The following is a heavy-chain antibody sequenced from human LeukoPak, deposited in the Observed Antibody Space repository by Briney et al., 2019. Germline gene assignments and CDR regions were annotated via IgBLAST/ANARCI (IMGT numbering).Heavy chain of an antibody. CDR2: IYHSGST. V-gene: IGHV4-38-2*02. CDR3: ARVRASHDSKPRWFDP. CDR1: GYSISSGYY. J-gene: IGHJ5*02. Sequence: SETLSLTCTVSGYSISSGYYWGWIRQPPGEGLEWIGSIYHSGSTYYNPSLKSRVTIPVDTSKNQFSLRLSSVTAADTAVYYCARVRASHDSKPRWFDPWGQGTLVTVSS. D-gene: IGHD3-22*01.